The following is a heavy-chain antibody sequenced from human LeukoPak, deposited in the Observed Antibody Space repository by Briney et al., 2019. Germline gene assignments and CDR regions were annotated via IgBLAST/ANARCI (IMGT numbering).Heavy chain of an antibody. Sequence: GGSLRLSCAASGFTFSSRGIHWVRQAPGKGLEWVSSFTSSSSSIYYADSVKGRFTISRDNAKNSLYLQLNSLRAEDTAVYYCARGWGFYYFDSWGQGTLVTVSS. CDR1: GFTFSSRG. CDR3: ARGWGFYYFDS. J-gene: IGHJ4*02. D-gene: IGHD1-26*01. V-gene: IGHV3-21*01. CDR2: FTSSSSSI.